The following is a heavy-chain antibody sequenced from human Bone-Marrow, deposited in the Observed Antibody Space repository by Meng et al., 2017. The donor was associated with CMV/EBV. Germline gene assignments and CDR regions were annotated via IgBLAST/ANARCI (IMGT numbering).Heavy chain of an antibody. J-gene: IGHJ4*02. CDR3: VRGTRGWNGVDF. V-gene: IGHV3-74*01. CDR1: GFTLSNYW. CDR2: ISGGRRTT. Sequence: CAASGFTLSNYWMHWVRQSPGKGLIWVSGISGGRRTTNFADSVKGRFTISRDDAKNTLFLQMNSLRAEDTAVYFCVRGTRGWNGVDFWGQGTLVTVSS. D-gene: IGHD1-1*01.